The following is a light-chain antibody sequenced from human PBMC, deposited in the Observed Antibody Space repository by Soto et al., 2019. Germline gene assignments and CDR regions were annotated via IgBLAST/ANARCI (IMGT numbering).Light chain of an antibody. Sequence: EIVMTHSPTTLSVSPGSSSNLSCTASQNVNNNLAWFQQKRGQAPRLLIYGASTRATGIPARFSGSGSGTEFTLTITSLKSEDFAVYYCQQYKDWPTWTFGQGTKVDIK. V-gene: IGKV3-15*01. CDR3: QQYKDWPTWT. CDR1: QNVNNN. J-gene: IGKJ1*01. CDR2: GAS.